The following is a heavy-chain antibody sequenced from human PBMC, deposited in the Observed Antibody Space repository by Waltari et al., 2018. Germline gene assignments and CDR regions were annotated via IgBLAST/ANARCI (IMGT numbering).Heavy chain of an antibody. V-gene: IGHV3-21*01. J-gene: IGHJ6*04. CDR1: GFTFSSTS. Sequence: EVQLVESGGGLVKPGGSLRLSCAASGFTFSSTSMTWVRQAPGKGLEWVSSISSSSSYIYYADSVKGRFTISRDNAKNSLYLQMNSLRAEDTAVYYCAGTADDFWSAPDVWGKGTTVTISS. CDR2: ISSSSSYI. CDR3: AGTADDFWSAPDV. D-gene: IGHD3-3*01.